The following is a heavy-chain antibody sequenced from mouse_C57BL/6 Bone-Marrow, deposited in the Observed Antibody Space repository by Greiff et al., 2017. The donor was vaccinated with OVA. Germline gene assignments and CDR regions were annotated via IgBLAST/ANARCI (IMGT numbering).Heavy chain of an antibody. Sequence: DVMLVESGGGLVKPGGSLKLSCAASGFTFSSYTMSWVRQTPEKRLEWVATISGGGGNTYYPDSVKGRFTISRDNAKNTLYLQMSSLRSEDTALYYCARRGDYWGQGTSVTVSS. CDR1: GFTFSSYT. CDR3: ARRGDY. V-gene: IGHV5-9*01. CDR2: ISGGGGNT. J-gene: IGHJ4*01.